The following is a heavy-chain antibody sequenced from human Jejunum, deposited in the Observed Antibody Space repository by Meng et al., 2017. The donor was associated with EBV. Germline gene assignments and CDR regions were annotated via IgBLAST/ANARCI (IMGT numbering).Heavy chain of an antibody. V-gene: IGHV4-34*02. D-gene: IGHD3-16*02. CDR1: RGSFSGYY. CDR3: ARVAFSYTTRSLDS. CDR2: INHSGST. J-gene: IGHJ4*02. Sequence: GQLQHWGAGLLKPSETLSLTCAVYRGSFSGYYWSWIRQHPGKGLEWIGEINHSGSTNYNPSLRSRVTISVETSKNQFSLRLNSVTAADTAVYYCARVAFSYTTRSLDSWGQGTLVTVSS.